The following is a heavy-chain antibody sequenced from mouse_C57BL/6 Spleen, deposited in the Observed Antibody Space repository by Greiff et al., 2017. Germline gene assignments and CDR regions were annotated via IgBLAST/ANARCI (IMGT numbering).Heavy chain of an antibody. CDR2: IYPSDSET. J-gene: IGHJ3*01. D-gene: IGHD1-1*01. CDR3: ARYGSGYEFAY. CDR1: GYTFTSYW. Sequence: VQLQQPGAELVRPGSSVKLSCKASGYTFTSYWMDWVKQRPGQGLEWIGNIYPSDSETHYNQKFKDKATLTVDKSSSTAYMQISSLTSEDSAVYYCARYGSGYEFAYWGQGTLVTVSA. V-gene: IGHV1-61*01.